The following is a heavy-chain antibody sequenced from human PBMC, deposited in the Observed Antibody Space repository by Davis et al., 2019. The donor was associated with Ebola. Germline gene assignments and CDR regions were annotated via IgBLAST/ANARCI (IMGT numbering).Heavy chain of an antibody. CDR3: ARGRLILWFRELGIPLYYYYGMDV. CDR2: TYYRSKWYN. V-gene: IGHV6-1*01. CDR1: GASVSRNSAA. Sequence: SETLSLTCALSGASVSRNSAARNSIRQSPSSGLEWPGRTYYRSKWYNDYAVSVKSRRTINPDTSKNQFSLRLNSVTPEYTAVYYCARGRLILWFRELGIPLYYYYGMDVWGQGTTVTVSS. J-gene: IGHJ6*02. D-gene: IGHD3-10*01.